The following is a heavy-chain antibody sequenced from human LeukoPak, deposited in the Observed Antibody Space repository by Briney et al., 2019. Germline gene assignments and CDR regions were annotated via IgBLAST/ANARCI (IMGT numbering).Heavy chain of an antibody. CDR2: IYPGDSDI. Sequence: GESLKISCKGSGYSFTSYWIGWVRQMPGKGLEWMGIIYPGDSDIRYSPSFHGQVTLSADKSTNTAYLQWSSLEASDTAIYYCARRGGASEPFAEYFQHWGQGTLITVSS. CDR1: GYSFTSYW. CDR3: ARRGGASEPFAEYFQH. V-gene: IGHV5-51*01. J-gene: IGHJ1*01. D-gene: IGHD3-10*01.